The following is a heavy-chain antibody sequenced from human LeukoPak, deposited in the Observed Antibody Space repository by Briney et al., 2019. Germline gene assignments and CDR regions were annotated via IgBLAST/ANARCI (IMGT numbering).Heavy chain of an antibody. V-gene: IGHV1-18*01. D-gene: IGHD2-15*01. Sequence: ASVKVSCKASGYTFTSYGISWVRQAPGQGLEWMGWISAYNGNTNYAQKLQGRVTMTTYTSTSTAYMELRSLRSDDTAVYYCARGEYCSGGSCYSVGAFDIWGQGTMVTVSS. CDR2: ISAYNGNT. CDR1: GYTFTSYG. CDR3: ARGEYCSGGSCYSVGAFDI. J-gene: IGHJ3*02.